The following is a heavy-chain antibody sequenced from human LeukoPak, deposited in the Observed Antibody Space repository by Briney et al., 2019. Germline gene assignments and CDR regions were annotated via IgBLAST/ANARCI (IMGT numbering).Heavy chain of an antibody. D-gene: IGHD3-22*01. V-gene: IGHV3-23*01. CDR1: GFTFSSYA. J-gene: IGHJ1*01. Sequence: PGGSLRLSCVASGFTFSSYAMSWVRQAPGKGLEWVSLISTSSRTHYADSIKGRFTISRDNSRNTLYLQINSLRAEHTAVYYCAKDLDSTGSWRPEYFQHWGQGSLVTVSS. CDR3: AKDLDSTGSWRPEYFQH. CDR2: ISTSSRT.